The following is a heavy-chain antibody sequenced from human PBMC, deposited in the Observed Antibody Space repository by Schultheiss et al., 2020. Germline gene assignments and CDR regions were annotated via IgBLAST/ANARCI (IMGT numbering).Heavy chain of an antibody. J-gene: IGHJ4*02. CDR2: INCNSGGT. D-gene: IGHD6-19*01. Sequence: ASVKVSCKASGYTFTNYYMHWVRQAPGQGLEWLGWINCNSGGTNYAQNFQGRVAMTRDTSISTAYMELSSLRSDDTAVYYCATEPTIAVAADTAGWGQGTLVTVSS. CDR3: ATEPTIAVAADTAG. V-gene: IGHV1-2*02. CDR1: GYTFTNYY.